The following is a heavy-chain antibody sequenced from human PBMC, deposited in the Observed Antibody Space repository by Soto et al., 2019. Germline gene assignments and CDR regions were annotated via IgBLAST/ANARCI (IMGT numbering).Heavy chain of an antibody. V-gene: IGHV1-69*02. J-gene: IGHJ4*02. Sequence: GASVKVSCKASGGTFSSYTISWVRQAPGQGLEWMGRIIPILGIANYAQKFQGRVTITADESTSTAYMELSSLRSEDTAVYYCASLERRDGYIPWYYFDYWGQGTLVTVSS. CDR3: ASLERRDGYIPWYYFDY. CDR2: IIPILGIA. D-gene: IGHD5-12*01. CDR1: GGTFSSYT.